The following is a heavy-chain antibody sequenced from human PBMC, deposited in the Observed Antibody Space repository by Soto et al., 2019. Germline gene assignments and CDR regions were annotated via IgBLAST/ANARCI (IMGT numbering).Heavy chain of an antibody. Sequence: PGEALKISCKTSGYRFTGYWIGWVRQLSGKGLEWMGIIYPGDSDTRYSPSFQGQVTISADKSISTAYLQWSSLKASDTAMYYCASGAIAARPGYYYGMDVWVQGTTVTVSS. J-gene: IGHJ6*02. CDR1: GYRFTGYW. V-gene: IGHV5-51*01. CDR2: IYPGDSDT. D-gene: IGHD6-6*01. CDR3: ASGAIAARPGYYYGMDV.